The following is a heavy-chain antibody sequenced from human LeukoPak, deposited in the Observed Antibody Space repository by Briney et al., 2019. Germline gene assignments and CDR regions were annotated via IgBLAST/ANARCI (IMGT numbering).Heavy chain of an antibody. CDR3: ARVGYYASGPFSYFDY. CDR1: GFTFSRYG. Sequence: PGGSRRPSCPPSGFTFSRYGMHGVRQPPGRGLGWVAVTSYDGTKKDYADHVKGRFTISRDNSQNTLYLQMNSLRAEDTAVYYCARVGYYASGPFSYFDYWGQGTLVTVSS. D-gene: IGHD3-10*01. CDR2: TSYDGTKK. J-gene: IGHJ4*02. V-gene: IGHV3-30-3*01.